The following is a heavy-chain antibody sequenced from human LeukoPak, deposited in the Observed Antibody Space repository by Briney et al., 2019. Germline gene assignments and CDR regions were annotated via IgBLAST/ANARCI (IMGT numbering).Heavy chain of an antibody. CDR2: IKSKTDGGTT. V-gene: IGHV3-15*01. Sequence: GGSLRLSCAASGFTFSNAWVSWVRQAPGKGLEWVGRIKSKTDGGTTDYAAPVKGRFTISRDDSKNTLYLQMNSLKTEDTAVYYCTTGTPYYDSSGYYFAFDYWGQGTLVTVSS. CDR1: GFTFSNAW. J-gene: IGHJ4*02. D-gene: IGHD3-22*01. CDR3: TTGTPYYDSSGYYFAFDY.